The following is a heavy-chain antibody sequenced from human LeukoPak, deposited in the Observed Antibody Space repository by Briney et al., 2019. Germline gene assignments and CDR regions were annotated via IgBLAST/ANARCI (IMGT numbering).Heavy chain of an antibody. J-gene: IGHJ4*02. CDR3: ARASYGLGTFDY. D-gene: IGHD5-18*01. V-gene: IGHV4-59*01. Sequence: SETLSLTCTVSGFSISSYDWSWIRQPPGKGLEWIGYIYYSGSTNYNPSLKRRGTISVETSKNQFSLKMSSVTAADTAVYYCARASYGLGTFDYWGQGTLVTVSS. CDR1: GFSISSYD. CDR2: IYYSGST.